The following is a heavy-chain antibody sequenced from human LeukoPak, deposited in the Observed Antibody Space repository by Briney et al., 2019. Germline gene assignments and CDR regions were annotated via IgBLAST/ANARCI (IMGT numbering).Heavy chain of an antibody. CDR2: ISSSGSTI. V-gene: IGHV3-48*04. J-gene: IGHJ5*02. D-gene: IGHD3-10*01. CDR1: GFTFSSYG. CDR3: ARPLMYYYGSETYFWFDP. Sequence: PGGSLRLSCAASGFTFSSYGMSWVRQAPGKGLEWVSYISSSGSTIYYADSVKGRFTISRDNAKNSLYLQMNSLRAEDTAMYYCARPLMYYYGSETYFWFDPWGQGTLVTVSS.